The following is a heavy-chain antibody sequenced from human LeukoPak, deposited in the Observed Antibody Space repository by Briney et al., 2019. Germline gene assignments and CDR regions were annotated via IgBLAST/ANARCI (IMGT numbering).Heavy chain of an antibody. CDR2: ISYDGNNK. D-gene: IGHD6-13*01. J-gene: IGHJ6*02. CDR3: ARDIAAAPGSGYYYYYGMDV. V-gene: IGHV3-30*04. Sequence: GGSPTLSCTASGFTFSSYAMHWAPQAPDKALEWVAVISYDGNNKYYADSVKGRFTISRDNSKNTLYLQMISLRAEDTAVYYCARDIAAAPGSGYYYYYGMDVWGQGTTVTVSS. CDR1: GFTFSSYA.